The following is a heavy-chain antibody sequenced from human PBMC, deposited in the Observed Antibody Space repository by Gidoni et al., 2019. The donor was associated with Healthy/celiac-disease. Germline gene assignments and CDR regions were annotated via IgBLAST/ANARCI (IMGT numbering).Heavy chain of an antibody. D-gene: IGHD6-13*01. Sequence: EVQLLESGGGLVQPGGSLRLYCAASGFTFSSYAMSWVRQAPGKGLEWVSGISGSGGSTYYADSVKGRFTISRDNSKNTLYLQMKSLRAEDTAVYYCAKVAGYTSLYYFDYWGQGTLVTVSS. V-gene: IGHV3-23*01. CDR3: AKVAGYTSLYYFDY. CDR2: ISGSGGST. J-gene: IGHJ4*02. CDR1: GFTFSSYA.